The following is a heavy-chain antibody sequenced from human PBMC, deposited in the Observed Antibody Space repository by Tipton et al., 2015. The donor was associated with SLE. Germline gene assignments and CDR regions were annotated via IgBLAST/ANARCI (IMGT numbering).Heavy chain of an antibody. D-gene: IGHD6-13*01. CDR1: GGSFSSYY. V-gene: IGHV4-4*09. CDR3: ARDSIAAAGTSDLHFDY. CDR2: IYTSGST. Sequence: TLSLTCAVYGGSFSSYYWSWIRQPAGKGLEWIGYIYTSGSTNYNPSLKSRVTISVDTSKNQFSLKLSSVTAADTAVYYCARDSIAAAGTSDLHFDYWGQGTLVTVSS. J-gene: IGHJ4*02.